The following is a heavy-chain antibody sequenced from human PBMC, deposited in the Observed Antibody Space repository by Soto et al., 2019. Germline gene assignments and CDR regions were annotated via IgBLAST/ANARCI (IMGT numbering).Heavy chain of an antibody. CDR2: ISYDGSNK. Sequence: QVQLVEAGGGGVQPGRSRRLSCEASGFTVSSYAMQWVRQAQGKVLACVEVISYDGSNKYYTRSVKGRFTISRDNSKNTLYLQMNSLRADDTSVFYGERVNGVGIGYFDYWGKGTLVTVSS. CDR3: ERVNGVGIGYFDY. D-gene: IGHD2-8*01. CDR1: GFTVSSYA. V-gene: IGHV3-30-3*01. J-gene: IGHJ4*02.